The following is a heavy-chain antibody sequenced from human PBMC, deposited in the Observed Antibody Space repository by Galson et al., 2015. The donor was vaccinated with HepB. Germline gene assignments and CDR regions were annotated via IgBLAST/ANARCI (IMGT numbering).Heavy chain of an antibody. CDR1: GFAFSSHW. CDR3: ARDRLRVGATGGVDS. Sequence: LRFACAAFGFAFSSHWMWWGRQAPGEGLEGGAKIHYDGSENSYVDSVKGRSTISRDNDNNSLYLQMNSPRAEDTAVYYRARDRLRVGATGGVDSWGQGALVTVSS. J-gene: IGHJ5*01. V-gene: IGHV3-7*03. CDR2: IHYDGSEN. D-gene: IGHD1-26*01.